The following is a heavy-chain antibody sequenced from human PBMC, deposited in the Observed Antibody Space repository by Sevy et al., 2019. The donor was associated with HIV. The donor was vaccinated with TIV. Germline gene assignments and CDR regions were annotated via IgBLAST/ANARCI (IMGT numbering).Heavy chain of an antibody. D-gene: IGHD6-19*01. Sequence: GGSLRLSCAASGFTFRNYAIHWVRQAPGKGLEWVAVISHDGSHKYSADSVKGQFTISRDNSKNTLYLQMNSLRAEDTAMYYCARDPTIYASGWYYFDYWGQGTLVTVSS. CDR2: ISHDGSHK. CDR3: ARDPTIYASGWYYFDY. CDR1: GFTFRNYA. V-gene: IGHV3-30*04. J-gene: IGHJ4*02.